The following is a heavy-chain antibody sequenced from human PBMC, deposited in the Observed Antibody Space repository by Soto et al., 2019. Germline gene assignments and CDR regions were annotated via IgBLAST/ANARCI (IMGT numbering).Heavy chain of an antibody. Sequence: ASVKVSCKASGYTFTSYYMHWVRQAPGQGLDWMGIINPSGGSTSYAQKFQGRVTMTRDTSTSTVYMELSSLRSEDTAVYYCAGGSGGSPRGYYYYYGMDVWGQGTTVTVSS. CDR1: GYTFTSYY. CDR2: INPSGGST. V-gene: IGHV1-46*03. J-gene: IGHJ6*02. D-gene: IGHD2-15*01. CDR3: AGGSGGSPRGYYYYYGMDV.